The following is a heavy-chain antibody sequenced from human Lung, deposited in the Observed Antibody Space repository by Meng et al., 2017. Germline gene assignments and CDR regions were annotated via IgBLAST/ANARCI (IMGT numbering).Heavy chain of an antibody. J-gene: IGHJ4*02. V-gene: IGHV3-15*01. CDR3: SGHIAY. CDR1: GFTFSNAY. D-gene: IGHD5-12*01. CDR2: IKSKPDGETI. Sequence: VESGGGLVKPRGSCRLSCECSGFTFSNAYMTWVRQVPGKRLEWVGRIKSKPDGETIDYAAPVTARFTISRDDSKNPVYLQMNSLKTEDTAVYYCSGHIAYWGQGTLVTVSS.